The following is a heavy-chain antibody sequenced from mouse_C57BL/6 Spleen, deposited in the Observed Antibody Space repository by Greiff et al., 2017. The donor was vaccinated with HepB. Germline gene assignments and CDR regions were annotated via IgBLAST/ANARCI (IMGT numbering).Heavy chain of an antibody. CDR2: IDPETGGT. D-gene: IGHD1-1*01. V-gene: IGHV1-15*01. CDR3: TRAPITTVVAKGFAY. J-gene: IGHJ3*01. CDR1: GYTFTDYE. Sequence: QVQLQQSGAELVRPGASVTLSCKASGYTFTDYEMHWVKQTPVHGLERIGAIDPETGGTAYNQKFKGKAILTADKSSSTAYMELRSLTSEDSAVYYCTRAPITTVVAKGFAYWGQGTLVTVSA.